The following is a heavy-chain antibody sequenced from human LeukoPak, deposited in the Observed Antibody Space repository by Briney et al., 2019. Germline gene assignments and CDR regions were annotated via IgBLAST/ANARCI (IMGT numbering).Heavy chain of an antibody. D-gene: IGHD6-13*01. CDR1: GFTFSSYG. Sequence: PGGSLRLSCAASGFTFSSYGMHWVRQAPGKGLEWVAVISYDGSNKYYADSVRGRFTISRDNSKNTLYLQMNSLRAEDTDVYYCAKDLAAAGLIDYWGQGTLVTVSS. CDR3: AKDLAAAGLIDY. V-gene: IGHV3-30*18. CDR2: ISYDGSNK. J-gene: IGHJ4*02.